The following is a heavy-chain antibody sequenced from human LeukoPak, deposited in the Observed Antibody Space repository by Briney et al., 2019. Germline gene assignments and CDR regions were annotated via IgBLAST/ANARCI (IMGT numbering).Heavy chain of an antibody. D-gene: IGHD3-3*01. CDR1: GYTLTELS. Sequence: ASVKVSCKVSGYTLTELSMHWVRQAPGQGLEWMGWISAYNGNTNYAQKLQGRVTMTTDTSTSTAYMELRSLRSDDTAVYYCARGYYDFWSGYYSILYYYMDVWGKGTTVTVSS. CDR2: ISAYNGNT. J-gene: IGHJ6*03. V-gene: IGHV1-18*01. CDR3: ARGYYDFWSGYYSILYYYMDV.